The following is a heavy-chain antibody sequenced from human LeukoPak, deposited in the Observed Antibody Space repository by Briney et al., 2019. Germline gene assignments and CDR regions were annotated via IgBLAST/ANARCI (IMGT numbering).Heavy chain of an antibody. CDR2: IREERGQE. CDR3: ASLDTAKQPLADH. CDR1: GLTVSNHW. V-gene: IGHV3-7*03. J-gene: IGHJ4*02. Sequence: GGSLRLSCVASGLTVSNHWMSWVRQAPGKGLEWVANIREERGQEYYVDSVKGRFTISKNSAKNSLYLQMNTLRVEDTAMYYCASLDTAKQPLADHWGQGTLVTVSS. D-gene: IGHD5-18*01.